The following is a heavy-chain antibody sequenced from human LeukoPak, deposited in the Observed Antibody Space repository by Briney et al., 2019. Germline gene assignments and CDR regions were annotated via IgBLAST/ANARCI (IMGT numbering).Heavy chain of an antibody. Sequence: SETLSLTCAVYGGSFSGYYWSWIRQPPGKGLEWIGEINHSGSTNYNPSLKSRVTISVDTSKNQFSLKLSSVTAADTAMYYCARGTEGYTYGEFDSWGQGTLVTVSS. CDR1: GGSFSGYY. V-gene: IGHV4-34*01. D-gene: IGHD5-18*01. CDR2: INHSGST. CDR3: ARGTEGYTYGEFDS. J-gene: IGHJ5*01.